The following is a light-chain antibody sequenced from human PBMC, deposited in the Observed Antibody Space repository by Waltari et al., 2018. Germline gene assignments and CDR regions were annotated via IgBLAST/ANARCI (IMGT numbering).Light chain of an antibody. CDR3: QSYDTSLRVV. CDR2: GST. V-gene: IGLV1-40*01. J-gene: IGLJ3*02. Sequence: QSVLTPPPSVSGAPGQRVPISCTGSGSTIAAAYAVHWYQQLPREAPKHRIYGSTRRPLGVPDRFLGSTSGTSASLAITGLQAEDEADYYCQSYDTSLRVVFGGGTKLTVL. CDR1: GSTIAAAYA.